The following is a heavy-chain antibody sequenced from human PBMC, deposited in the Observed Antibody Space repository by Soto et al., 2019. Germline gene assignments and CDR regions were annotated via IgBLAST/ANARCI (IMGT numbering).Heavy chain of an antibody. V-gene: IGHV3-21*01. J-gene: IGHJ6*02. CDR2: ISSRSSYI. CDR1: GFTFSSYS. CDR3: ASRSAVIAAAGPLGMDV. Sequence: EVQLVESGGGLVKPGGSLRLSCAASGFTFSSYSMNWVRQAPGKGLEWVSSISSRSSYIYYADSVKGRFTISRDNAKNSLYLQMNSLRAEDTAVYYCASRSAVIAAAGPLGMDVWGQGTTVTVSS. D-gene: IGHD6-13*01.